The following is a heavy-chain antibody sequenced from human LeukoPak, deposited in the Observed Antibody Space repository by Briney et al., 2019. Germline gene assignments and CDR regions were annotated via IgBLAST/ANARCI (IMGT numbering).Heavy chain of an antibody. CDR3: ARGNFMAAAESEYFDY. Sequence: SQTLSLTCAISGDSVSSNSAAWNWIRQSPSRGLEWLGRTYYRSKWYNDYAVSVKSRITINPDTSKNQFSLQLNSVTPEDTAVYYCARGNFMAAAESEYFDYWGQGTLVTVSS. D-gene: IGHD6-13*01. CDR1: GDSVSSNSAA. J-gene: IGHJ4*02. V-gene: IGHV6-1*01. CDR2: TYYRSKWYN.